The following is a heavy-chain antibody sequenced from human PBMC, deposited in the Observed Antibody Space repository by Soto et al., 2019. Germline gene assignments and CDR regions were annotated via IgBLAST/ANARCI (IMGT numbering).Heavy chain of an antibody. CDR2: IIPIYDSP. J-gene: IGHJ4*02. V-gene: IGHV1-69*06. D-gene: IGHD6-19*01. Sequence: QVQLVQSGAEVKKPGSSVKVSCKASGGTFDSNAISWVRQAPGQGLEWMGGIIPIYDSPNYAQNFQGRVTVIADKATSTAYLELSRLKCADSAIYYCAVAVTGSRSPLAHWGQGTLVIVSS. CDR1: GGTFDSNA. CDR3: AVAVTGSRSPLAH.